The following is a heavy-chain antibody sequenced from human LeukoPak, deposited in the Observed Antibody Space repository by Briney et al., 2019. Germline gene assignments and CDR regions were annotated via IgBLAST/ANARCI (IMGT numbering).Heavy chain of an antibody. V-gene: IGHV4-59*01. D-gene: IGHD3-16*01. CDR1: GGSISSYY. J-gene: IGHJ4*02. CDR2: IHNSGRP. CDR3: AGVSRWSDWAFEG. Sequence: PSETLSLTCTVSGGSISSYYWSWIRQPPGKGLKWIGYIHNSGRPDYNPSLKSRVTISVDTSKNQFSLNLISVTAADTAVYYCAGVSRWSDWAFEGWGQGTLVTVSS.